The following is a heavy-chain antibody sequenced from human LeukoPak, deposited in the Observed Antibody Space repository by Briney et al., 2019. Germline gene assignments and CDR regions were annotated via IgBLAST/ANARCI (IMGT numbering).Heavy chain of an antibody. CDR1: GGTFISYA. CDR2: IIPILGIA. V-gene: IGHV1-69*04. D-gene: IGHD5-18*01. J-gene: IGHJ4*02. Sequence: GASVKVSCKASGGTFISYAISWVRQAPGQGLEWMGRIIPILGIANYAQKFQGRVTITADKSTSTAYMELSSLRSEDTAVYYCARVVPSQSGVDTGSAYWGQGTLVAVSS. CDR3: ARVVPSQSGVDTGSAY.